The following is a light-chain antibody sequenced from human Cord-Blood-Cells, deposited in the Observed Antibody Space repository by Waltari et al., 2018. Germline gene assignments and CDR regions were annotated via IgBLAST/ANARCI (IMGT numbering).Light chain of an antibody. CDR1: SSDLGADNY. CDR3: SSYTSSSTYV. CDR2: EVS. Sequence: QSALTQPASVPGSPGQSITISCTGTSSDLGADNYFSWYQQHPAKAPKLMIYEVSNRPSGVSNRFSGSKSGNTASLTISGLQAEDEADYYCSSYTSSSTYVFGTGTKVTVL. J-gene: IGLJ1*01. V-gene: IGLV2-14*01.